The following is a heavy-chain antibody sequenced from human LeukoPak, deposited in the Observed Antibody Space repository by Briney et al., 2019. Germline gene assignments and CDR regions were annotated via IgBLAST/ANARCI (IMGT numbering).Heavy chain of an antibody. CDR2: INLDGSEK. D-gene: IGHD1/OR15-1a*01. Sequence: GGSLRLSCVASGFTFSSYWMSWVRQAPGKWLEWVADINLDGSEKYYVDSVKGRFTISRDNAKNSLNLHMSSLRAEDTAVYYCAREGTRGFFDSWGQGTLVTVSS. CDR3: AREGTRGFFDS. J-gene: IGHJ4*02. CDR1: GFTFSSYW. V-gene: IGHV3-7*01.